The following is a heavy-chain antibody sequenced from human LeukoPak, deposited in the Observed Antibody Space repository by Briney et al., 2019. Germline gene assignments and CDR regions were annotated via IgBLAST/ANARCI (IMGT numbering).Heavy chain of an antibody. CDR2: VTISGGST. D-gene: IGHD3-10*01. V-gene: IGHV3-23*01. CDR3: AKFGFGESYFYHYMDV. J-gene: IGHJ6*03. CDR1: GFIFTNYA. Sequence: GRSLRLSCVASGFIFTNYAMTWVRQAPGKGLEWVSSVTISGGSTYYADSVKGHFTISRDNSKNTLYLQISSLRVEDTAVYYCAKFGFGESYFYHYMDVWGKGTTVTVSS.